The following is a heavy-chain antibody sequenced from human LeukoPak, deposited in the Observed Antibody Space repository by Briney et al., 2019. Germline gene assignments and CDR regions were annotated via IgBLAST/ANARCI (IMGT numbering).Heavy chain of an antibody. CDR1: GYTFTSYD. CDR2: MNPNSGNT. CDR3: ARVGRDGYNCAY. D-gene: IGHD5-24*01. Sequence: GSVKVSCKASGYTFTSYDINWVRQATGQGLEWMGWMNPNSGNTGYAQKFQGRVTMTRNTSISTAYMELSSLRSEDTAVYYCARVGRDGYNCAYWGQGTLVTVSS. J-gene: IGHJ4*02. V-gene: IGHV1-8*01.